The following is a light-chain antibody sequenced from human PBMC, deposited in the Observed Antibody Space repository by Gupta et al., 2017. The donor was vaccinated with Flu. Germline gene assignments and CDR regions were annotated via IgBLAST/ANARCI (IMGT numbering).Light chain of an antibody. CDR1: SNNIGNQG. Sequence: QAGLTQPPSVSKGLRQTATLTCTWNSNNIGNQGAAWLQQHQGHPPKVLSHRDNNRPSAISERFSASRSGNTASLTITGLQPEDEADYFCSAWDSSLNAVVFGGGTKLTVL. CDR2: RDN. V-gene: IGLV10-54*04. J-gene: IGLJ2*01. CDR3: SAWDSSLNAVV.